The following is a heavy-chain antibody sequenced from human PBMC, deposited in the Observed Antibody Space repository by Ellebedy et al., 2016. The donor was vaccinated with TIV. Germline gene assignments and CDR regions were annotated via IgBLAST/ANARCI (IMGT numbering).Heavy chain of an antibody. J-gene: IGHJ4*02. CDR3: ARVATGGY. D-gene: IGHD6-25*01. V-gene: IGHV3-66*01. Sequence: GESLKISCAASGFTVSSNYMSWVRQAPGKGLEWVSVIYSGGATSYADPVKGRFTISRDNSKNTLYLQMNSLRAEDTAVYYCARVATGGYWGQGTLVTVSS. CDR1: GFTVSSNY. CDR2: IYSGGAT.